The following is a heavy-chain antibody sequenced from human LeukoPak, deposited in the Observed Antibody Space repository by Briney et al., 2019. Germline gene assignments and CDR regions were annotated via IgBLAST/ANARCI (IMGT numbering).Heavy chain of an antibody. V-gene: IGHV3-11*01. CDR3: ARWFATGRAFDI. CDR1: TFTFSDYY. J-gene: IGHJ3*02. Sequence: PGGSLRPSCAASTFTFSDYYLSWIRQAPGKGLEWVSHISSSGGSKYYADSVKGRFTISRDNAKNSLYLQMSSLRAEDTAVYYCARWFATGRAFDIWGQGTLVTVSS. CDR2: ISSSGGSK. D-gene: IGHD3-10*01.